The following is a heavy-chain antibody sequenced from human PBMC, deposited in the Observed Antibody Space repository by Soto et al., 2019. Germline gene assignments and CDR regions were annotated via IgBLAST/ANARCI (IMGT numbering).Heavy chain of an antibody. CDR2: IYYSGST. J-gene: IGHJ6*02. CDR1: GGSISSSSYY. CDR3: ARRSNNIGYCSGGSCSWGMDV. V-gene: IGHV4-39*01. Sequence: SETLSLTCTVSGGSISSSSYYWGWIRQPPGKGLEWIGSIYYSGSTYYNPSLKSQVTIAVDTSKNQFSLKLSSVTAADTAVYYCARRSNNIGYCSGGSCSWGMDVRGQGTTVTVSS. D-gene: IGHD2-15*01.